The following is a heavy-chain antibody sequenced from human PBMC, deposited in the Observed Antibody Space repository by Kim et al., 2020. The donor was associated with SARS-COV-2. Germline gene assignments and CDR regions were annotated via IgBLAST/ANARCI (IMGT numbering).Heavy chain of an antibody. Sequence: GGSLRLSCAASGFTFSTYAMTWVRQAPGKGLEWVSAIGGRNSGTYYADSVKGRFTISRDNSKNIVYLQMNSLRSEDTAIYYCAKERAVDTWLGDSWGQGTLVIVSS. CDR3: AKERAVDTWLGDS. V-gene: IGHV3-23*01. CDR2: IGGRNSGT. J-gene: IGHJ5*01. CDR1: GFTFSTYA. D-gene: IGHD3-9*01.